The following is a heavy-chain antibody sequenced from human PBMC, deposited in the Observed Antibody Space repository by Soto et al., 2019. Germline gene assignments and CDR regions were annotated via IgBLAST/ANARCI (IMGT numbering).Heavy chain of an antibody. Sequence: GGSLRLSCAASGFTFSSYGMHWVRQAPGKGLEWVAVIWYDGSNKYYADSVKGRFTISRDNSKNTLYLQMNSLRAEDTAVYYCARDLYVDTAMVGIAADYYYGMDVWGQGTTVTVSS. D-gene: IGHD5-18*01. V-gene: IGHV3-33*01. J-gene: IGHJ6*02. CDR3: ARDLYVDTAMVGIAADYYYGMDV. CDR2: IWYDGSNK. CDR1: GFTFSSYG.